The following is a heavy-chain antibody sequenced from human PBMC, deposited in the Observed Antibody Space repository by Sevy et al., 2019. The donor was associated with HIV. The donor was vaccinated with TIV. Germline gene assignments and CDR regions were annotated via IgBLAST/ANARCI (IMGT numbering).Heavy chain of an antibody. CDR2: IKEDGSEK. CDR3: ARDWRGYIGSGSDYYYGMDV. CDR1: GFAFNSYW. D-gene: IGHD3-10*01. Sequence: GGSLRLSCAASGFAFNSYWMSWVRQAPGMGLQWVGTIKEDGSEKYYVDSMKGRFTISRDNAKNSLYLQMNSLRAEDTAVYYCARDWRGYIGSGSDYYYGMDVWGQGTTVTVSS. V-gene: IGHV3-7*03. J-gene: IGHJ6*02.